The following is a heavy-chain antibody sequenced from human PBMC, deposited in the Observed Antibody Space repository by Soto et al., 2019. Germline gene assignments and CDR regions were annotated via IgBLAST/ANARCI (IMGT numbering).Heavy chain of an antibody. CDR3: AKGTGYSGSWPADYYYYGMDV. D-gene: IGHD6-13*01. CDR1: GFTFSSYA. V-gene: IGHV3-23*01. CDR2: ISGSGGST. Sequence: EVQLLESGGGLVQPGGSLRLSCAASGFTFSSYAMSWVRQAPGKGLEWFSAISGSGGSTYYADSVKCRFTISRDNSKNTLYLQMNSLRSEDTAVYYCAKGTGYSGSWPADYYYYGMDVWGQGTTVTVS. J-gene: IGHJ6*02.